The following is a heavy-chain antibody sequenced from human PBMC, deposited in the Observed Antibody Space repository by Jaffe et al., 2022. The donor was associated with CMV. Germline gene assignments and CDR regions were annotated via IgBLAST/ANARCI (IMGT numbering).Heavy chain of an antibody. CDR1: GFTFRSYA. CDR2: IGNSGSDT. CDR3: AKDRPPDYTTSSGGNWFDP. V-gene: IGHV3-23*01. D-gene: IGHD6-6*01. Sequence: EVQLQESGGDLVQPGGSLRLSCAASGFTFRSYAMTWVRQPPGKGLEWVSTIGNSGSDTYYADPVRGRFTISRDNSKNMLFLQMHSLRADDSAIYYCAKDRPPDYTTSSGGNWFDPWGQGTLVTVSS. J-gene: IGHJ5*02.